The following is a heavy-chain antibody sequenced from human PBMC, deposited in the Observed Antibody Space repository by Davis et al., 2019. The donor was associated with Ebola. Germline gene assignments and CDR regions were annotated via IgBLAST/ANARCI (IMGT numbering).Heavy chain of an antibody. CDR2: IYHSGST. CDR1: GGSISSGGYS. CDR3: ARHGYYYGSGYYYYGMDV. J-gene: IGHJ6*02. Sequence: PSETLSLTCAVSGGSISSGGYSWSWIRQPPGKGLEWIGYIYHSGSTNYNPSLKSRVTISVDKSTNQFSLKLSSVTAADTAVYYCARHGYYYGSGYYYYGMDVWGQGTTVTVSS. D-gene: IGHD3-10*01. V-gene: IGHV4-30-2*01.